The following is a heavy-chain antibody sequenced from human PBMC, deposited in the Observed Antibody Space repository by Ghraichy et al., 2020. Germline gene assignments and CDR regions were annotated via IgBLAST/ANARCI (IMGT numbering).Heavy chain of an antibody. CDR2: ISGDGGST. CDR3: AKIGSSGYQNYPDAFDI. J-gene: IGHJ3*02. D-gene: IGHD3-22*01. CDR1: GFTFDDYA. Sequence: GESLNISCAASGFTFDDYAMHWVRQAPGKGLEWVSLISGDGGSTYYADSVKGRFTISRDNSKNSLYLQMNSLRTEDTALYYCAKIGSSGYQNYPDAFDIWGPGTIVPVSS. V-gene: IGHV3-43*02.